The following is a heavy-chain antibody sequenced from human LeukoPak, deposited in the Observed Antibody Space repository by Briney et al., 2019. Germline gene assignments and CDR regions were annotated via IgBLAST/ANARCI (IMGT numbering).Heavy chain of an antibody. CDR1: GASISSYY. CDR3: ARGGRSYYYMDV. CDR2: FYYSGST. Sequence: PSETLSLTCTVSGASISSYYWSWIRQPPGKGLEWIGYFYYSGSTNYNPSLKSRVTISVDTSKNQFSLKLSSVTAADTAVYYCARGGRSYYYMDVWGKGTMVTVSS. J-gene: IGHJ6*03. V-gene: IGHV4-59*01.